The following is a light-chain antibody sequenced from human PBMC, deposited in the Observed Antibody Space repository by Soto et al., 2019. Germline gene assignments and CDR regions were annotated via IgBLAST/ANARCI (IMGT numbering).Light chain of an antibody. CDR3: QQSYSVPLT. CDR2: AAS. CDR1: QNILPY. V-gene: IGKV1-39*01. Sequence: DIQMTQSPLSLSASVGDRVTITCRSSQNILPYLNWYQQRPGEAPRILIYAASNLKDGVPSRFSASESGTEFTLTISSLQPEDFATYYCQQSYSVPLTFGQGTKLEMK. J-gene: IGKJ2*01.